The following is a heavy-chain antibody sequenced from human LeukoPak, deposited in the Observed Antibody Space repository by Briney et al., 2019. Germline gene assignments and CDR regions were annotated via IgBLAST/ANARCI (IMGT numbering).Heavy chain of an antibody. Sequence: ASVKVSCKASGYTFTSYDINWVRQATGQGLEWMGWMNPNSGNTGYAQKFQGRVTMTRNTSISTAYMELSSLRSEDTAVYYCAREYSSGWYGEGNWFDPWGQGTLVTVSS. CDR2: MNPNSGNT. CDR3: AREYSSGWYGEGNWFDP. J-gene: IGHJ5*02. D-gene: IGHD6-19*01. CDR1: GYTFTSYD. V-gene: IGHV1-8*01.